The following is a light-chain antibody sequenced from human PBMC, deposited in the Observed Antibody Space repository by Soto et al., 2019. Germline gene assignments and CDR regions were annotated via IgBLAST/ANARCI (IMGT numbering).Light chain of an antibody. CDR3: QQSYRTPRT. J-gene: IGKJ1*01. CDR2: AAS. CDR1: QSISNY. Sequence: SQMTQTPSSLSASVGDRVTITFRASQSISNYLNWYQQKPGKAPKLLIYAASSLQTGVPSRFRGSESGTDFTLTISSLQPEDFATYYCQQSYRTPRTFGQGTKVDIK. V-gene: IGKV1-39*01.